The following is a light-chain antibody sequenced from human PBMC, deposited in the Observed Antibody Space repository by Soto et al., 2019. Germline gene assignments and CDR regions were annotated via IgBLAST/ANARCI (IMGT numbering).Light chain of an antibody. CDR3: QQYGSSLWM. J-gene: IGKJ1*01. V-gene: IGKV3-20*01. CDR1: QSVSSY. Sequence: EIVLTQSPATLSLSPGERATLSCRASQSVSSYLTWYQQKPGQAPRLLIYGASNRAAGIPDRFSGSGSGTDFTLTISRLEPEDFAVYYCQQYGSSLWMFGQGTKVDIK. CDR2: GAS.